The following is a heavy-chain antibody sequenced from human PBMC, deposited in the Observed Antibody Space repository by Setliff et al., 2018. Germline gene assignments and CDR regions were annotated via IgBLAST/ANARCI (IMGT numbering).Heavy chain of an antibody. CDR2: IYPSDSHT. CDR1: GYTFSRYW. D-gene: IGHD6-13*01. CDR3: ARALASAGTVYFDY. J-gene: IGHJ4*02. Sequence: PGESLKISCKASGYTFSRYWIGWVRQMPGKGLEWLGIIYPSDSHTRYSPSFQGQVTISADKSISTAYLQWSSLKASDTAMYYCARALASAGTVYFDYWGQGTLVTVSS. V-gene: IGHV5-51*01.